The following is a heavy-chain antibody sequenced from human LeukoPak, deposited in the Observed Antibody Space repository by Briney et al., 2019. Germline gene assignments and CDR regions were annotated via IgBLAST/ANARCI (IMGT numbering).Heavy chain of an antibody. J-gene: IGHJ3*02. Sequence: GASVKVSCKVSGYTLTELSMHWVRQAPGKGLEWMGGFDPEDGETIYAQKFQGRVTMTEDTSTDTAYMELSSLRSEGTAVYYCATAVKPGYSSGWYNAFDIWGQGTMVTVSS. CDR1: GYTLTELS. D-gene: IGHD6-19*01. CDR3: ATAVKPGYSSGWYNAFDI. CDR2: FDPEDGET. V-gene: IGHV1-24*01.